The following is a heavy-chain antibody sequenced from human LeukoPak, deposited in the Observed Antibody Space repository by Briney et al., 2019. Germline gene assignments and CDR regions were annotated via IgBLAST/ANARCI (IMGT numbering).Heavy chain of an antibody. Sequence: SETLSLTCTVSGGSISSSSFYWGWIRQPPGKGLEWIGSIYYSGSTYYSPSLKSRVTISVDTSKNQFSLKLTSVTAADTAVYYCARAPGIAAAANWFDPWGQGTLVTVSS. V-gene: IGHV4-39*07. D-gene: IGHD6-13*01. J-gene: IGHJ5*02. CDR2: IYYSGST. CDR1: GGSISSSSFY. CDR3: ARAPGIAAAANWFDP.